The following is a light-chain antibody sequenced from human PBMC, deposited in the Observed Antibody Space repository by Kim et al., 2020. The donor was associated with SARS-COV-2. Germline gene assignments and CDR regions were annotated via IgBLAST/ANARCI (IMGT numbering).Light chain of an antibody. CDR1: SSNIGAGYD. Sequence: VTMSCTGSSSNIGAGYDVHWYQQIPGTAPKRLIYGNSNRPSGVPDRFSGSKSGTSASLAITGLQAEDEADYYCQSYDSSLSGSGVFGGGTQLTVL. V-gene: IGLV1-40*01. J-gene: IGLJ2*01. CDR3: QSYDSSLSGSGV. CDR2: GNS.